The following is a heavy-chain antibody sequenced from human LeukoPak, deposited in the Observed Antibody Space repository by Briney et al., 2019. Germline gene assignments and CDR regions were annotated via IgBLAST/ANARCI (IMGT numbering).Heavy chain of an antibody. V-gene: IGHV3-23*01. J-gene: IGHJ4*02. CDR2: ISGSGDST. CDR1: GFTFSDYA. Sequence: GGSLRLSCVASGFTFSDYAMNWVRQAPGKGLEWVSVISGSGDSTYYADSVKGRFTISRDNSKNTLYLQMNSLRVADTAVYYCAKVRNSGWSPSGFDYWGQGTLVTVSS. D-gene: IGHD6-19*01. CDR3: AKVRNSGWSPSGFDY.